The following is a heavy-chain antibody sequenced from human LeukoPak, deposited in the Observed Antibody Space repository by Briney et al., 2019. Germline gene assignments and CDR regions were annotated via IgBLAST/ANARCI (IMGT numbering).Heavy chain of an antibody. CDR2: INHHSGGT. D-gene: IGHD2-2*01. CDR3: YIGYCSSTSCQALYYYYGMDV. J-gene: IGHJ6*02. CDR1: GYTFTGYY. V-gene: IGHV1-2*02. Sequence: ASVKIFCRTSGYTFTGYYMHGVRRATARGRVWWIWINHHSGGTNCAQKFQGRVAMTTDTSISTADMELSRLRSDDTTVYYCYIGYCSSTSCQALYYYYGMDVWGQGTTVTVSS.